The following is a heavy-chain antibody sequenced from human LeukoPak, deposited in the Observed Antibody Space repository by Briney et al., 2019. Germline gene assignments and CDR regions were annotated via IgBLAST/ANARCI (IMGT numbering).Heavy chain of an antibody. J-gene: IGHJ4*02. CDR1: GGTFTSYD. V-gene: IGHV1-8*01. Sequence: ASVKVSCKASGGTFTSYDINWVRQATGQGLEWMGWMNPNSGNTGYAQKFQGRVTMTRNTSISTAYKELSSLRSEDTAVYYCARAQFREQQLRYWGQGTLVTVSS. CDR2: MNPNSGNT. CDR3: ARAQFREQQLRY. D-gene: IGHD6-13*01.